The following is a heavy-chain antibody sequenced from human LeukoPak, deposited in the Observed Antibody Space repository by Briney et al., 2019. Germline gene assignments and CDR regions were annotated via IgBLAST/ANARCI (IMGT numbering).Heavy chain of an antibody. Sequence: GESLKISCKGSGYSFTSYWIGWVRRMPGKGLEWVGIIFPGDSDTRYSPSFQGQVTISADKSISTAYLQWSSLKASDIAMYYCARPGDFSSGSKGFQHWGQGTLVTVSS. J-gene: IGHJ1*01. CDR1: GYSFTSYW. CDR3: ARPGDFSSGSKGFQH. V-gene: IGHV5-51*01. D-gene: IGHD6-19*01. CDR2: IFPGDSDT.